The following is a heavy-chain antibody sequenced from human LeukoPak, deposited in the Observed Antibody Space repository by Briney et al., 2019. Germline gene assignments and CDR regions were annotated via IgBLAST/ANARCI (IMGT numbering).Heavy chain of an antibody. CDR2: ISSSSSYI. CDR3: AREGLGYCSGGSCYSDY. D-gene: IGHD2-15*01. CDR1: GFTFSSYR. Sequence: GGSLRLPCAASGFTFSSYRMIWVRQAPGKGLEWVSSISSSSSYIYYADSVKGRFTISRDNAKNSLYLQMNSLRAEDTAVYYCAREGLGYCSGGSCYSDYWGQGTLVTVSS. V-gene: IGHV3-21*01. J-gene: IGHJ4*02.